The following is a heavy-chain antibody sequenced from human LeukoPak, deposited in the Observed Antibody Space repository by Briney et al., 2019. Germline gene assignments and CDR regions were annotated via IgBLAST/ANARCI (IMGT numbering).Heavy chain of an antibody. CDR1: GYTFTGKL. J-gene: IGHJ4*02. Sequence: ASVKVSCKASGYTFTGKLIHWVRQAPGQGLEWMGWIDPNSGGTDYAQKFRGRVTMTRDTSTSTAYMDLSSLISDDTAVYYCARDREGLAYFDYWGQGTLVTVSS. D-gene: IGHD3/OR15-3a*01. V-gene: IGHV1-2*02. CDR3: ARDREGLAYFDY. CDR2: IDPNSGGT.